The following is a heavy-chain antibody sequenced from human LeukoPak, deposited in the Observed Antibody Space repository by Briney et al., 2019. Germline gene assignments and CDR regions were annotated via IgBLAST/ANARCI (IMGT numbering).Heavy chain of an antibody. CDR3: ARERDLVGVPLYFDY. Sequence: GGSLRPSCAASGFTFSSYAMHWVRQAPGKGLEWVAVISYDGSNKYYADSVKGRFTISRDNSKNTLYLQMNSLRAEDTAVYYCARERDLVGVPLYFDYWGQGTLVTVSS. V-gene: IGHV3-30*04. CDR1: GFTFSSYA. D-gene: IGHD1-26*01. J-gene: IGHJ4*02. CDR2: ISYDGSNK.